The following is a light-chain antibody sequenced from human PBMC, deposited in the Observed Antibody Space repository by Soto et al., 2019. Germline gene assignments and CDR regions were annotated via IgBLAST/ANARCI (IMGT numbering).Light chain of an antibody. CDR2: DND. CDR1: TSNIENNY. V-gene: IGLV1-51*01. J-gene: IGLJ2*01. Sequence: QSVLTQPPSMSAAPGQKVTISCSGSTSNIENNYVSWYQHLPGTAPKLLIYDNDERPSGSPDRFSASKSGTSATLGITGLQIGDEADYYCGAWDSSLSVVLFGGGTKLTVL. CDR3: GAWDSSLSVVL.